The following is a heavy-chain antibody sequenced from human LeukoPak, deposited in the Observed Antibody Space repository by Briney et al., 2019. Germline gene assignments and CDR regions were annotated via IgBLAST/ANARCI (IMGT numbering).Heavy chain of an antibody. CDR3: ARGVDVVRGVYYYYMDV. CDR2: ISYDGSNK. J-gene: IGHJ6*03. V-gene: IGHV3-30*03. Sequence: PGGSLRLSCAASGFTFSSYSMNWVRQAPGKGLEWVAVISYDGSNKYYADSVKGRFTISRDNSKNTLYLQMNSLRAEDTAVYYCARGVDVVRGVYYYYMDVWGKGTTVTVSS. CDR1: GFTFSSYS. D-gene: IGHD3-10*01.